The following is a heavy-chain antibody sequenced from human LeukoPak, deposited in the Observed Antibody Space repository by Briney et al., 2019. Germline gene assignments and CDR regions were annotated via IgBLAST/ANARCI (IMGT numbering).Heavy chain of an antibody. CDR3: ARVGGFGYYFDY. CDR1: GGSISSYY. J-gene: IGHJ4*02. D-gene: IGHD3-10*01. CDR2: IYYSGST. V-gene: IGHV4-59*01. Sequence: SETLSLTCTVSGGSISSYYWSWIRQPPGKGLEWIGYIYYSGSTNYNPSLKSRVTISVDTSENQFSLKLSSVTAADTAVYYCARVGGFGYYFDYWGQGTLVTVSS.